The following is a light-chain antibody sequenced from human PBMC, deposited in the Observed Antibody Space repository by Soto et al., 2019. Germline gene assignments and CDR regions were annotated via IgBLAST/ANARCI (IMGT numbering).Light chain of an antibody. Sequence: QSALTQPASVSGSPGQSITISCTGTSSDVGGYNYVSWYQQHPGKAPKLMIYEVSNRPSGVSNRFSGSKSGNTASLTISGLQAEDEAPYYCSSYTSSSICVSGNGTKVTVL. J-gene: IGLJ1*01. V-gene: IGLV2-14*01. CDR3: SSYTSSSICV. CDR1: SSDVGGYNY. CDR2: EVS.